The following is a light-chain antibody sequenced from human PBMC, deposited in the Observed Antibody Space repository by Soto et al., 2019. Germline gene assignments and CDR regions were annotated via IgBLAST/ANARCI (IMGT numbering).Light chain of an antibody. J-gene: IGKJ1*01. CDR1: RSISDW. CDR3: QQLNSYPLT. V-gene: IGKV1-5*01. Sequence: SQITQSPSTLAPSVGDRVTITCRASRSISDWLAWYQQKPGKAPKLLIYAASTLQSGVPSRFSGSGSGTDFTLTISSLQPEDFATYYCQQLNSYPLTFGQGTKVDIK. CDR2: AAS.